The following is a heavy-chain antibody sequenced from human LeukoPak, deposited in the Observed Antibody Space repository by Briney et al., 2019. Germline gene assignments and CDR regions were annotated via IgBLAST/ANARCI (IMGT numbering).Heavy chain of an antibody. J-gene: IGHJ4*02. Sequence: ASVKVSCKASGGTFSSYAISWVRQAPGQRLEWMGWINAGNGNTKYSQKFQGRVTITRDTSASTAYMELSSLGSEDTAVYYCARQGYSSGWYYFDYWGQGTLVTVSS. CDR3: ARQGYSSGWYYFDY. D-gene: IGHD6-19*01. CDR2: INAGNGNT. CDR1: GGTFSSYA. V-gene: IGHV1-3*01.